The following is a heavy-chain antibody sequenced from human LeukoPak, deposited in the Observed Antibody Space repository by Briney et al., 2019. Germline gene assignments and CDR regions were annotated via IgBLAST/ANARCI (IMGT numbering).Heavy chain of an antibody. Sequence: GGSLRLSCAASGFTFSSYEMNWVRQAPRKGLEWVSYISSSGSTIYYADSVKGRFTISRDNAKNSLYLQMNSLRAEDTAVYYCATNDGGEFILGLGGLDYWGQGTLVTVSS. CDR1: GFTFSSYE. V-gene: IGHV3-48*03. CDR2: ISSSGSTI. CDR3: ATNDGGEFILGLGGLDY. J-gene: IGHJ4*02. D-gene: IGHD1-1*01.